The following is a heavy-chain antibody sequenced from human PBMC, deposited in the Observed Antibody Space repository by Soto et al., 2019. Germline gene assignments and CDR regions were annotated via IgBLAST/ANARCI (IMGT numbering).Heavy chain of an antibody. J-gene: IGHJ4*02. V-gene: IGHV3-11*01. CDR3: ASQLQGSRRKYYFHL. CDR2: ISGTGETI. D-gene: IGHD1-26*01. Sequence: GGSLRLSCAASGFNFSDFYISWIRQAPGKGLEWVSFISGTGETIYYAESVKGRFTISRDNAQNSLDLQMNSLRDEDTAIYYCASQLQGSRRKYYFHLWGQGTLVTVSS. CDR1: GFNFSDFY.